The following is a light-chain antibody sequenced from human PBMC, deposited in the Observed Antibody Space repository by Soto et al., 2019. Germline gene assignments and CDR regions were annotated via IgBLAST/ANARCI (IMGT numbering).Light chain of an antibody. J-gene: IGLJ3*02. CDR3: FSYAGSSIWV. CDR2: GVT. CDR1: RSDIGSYNN. V-gene: IGLV2-23*02. Sequence: QPALTQPASVSGSPGQSITISCSGSRSDIGSYNNVAWYQQHPGKAPRVMIFGVTKRPSGISDRFFGSKSGSTASLTISGLQAEDEADYFCFSYAGSSIWVFGGGTKLTVL.